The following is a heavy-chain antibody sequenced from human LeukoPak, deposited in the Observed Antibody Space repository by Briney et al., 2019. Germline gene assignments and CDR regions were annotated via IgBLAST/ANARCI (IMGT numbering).Heavy chain of an antibody. CDR1: GFTVSSNY. V-gene: IGHV3-66*01. J-gene: IGHJ4*02. CDR2: IYSGGST. D-gene: IGHD6-19*01. CDR3: ARGVAGFVDY. Sequence: GGSLRLSFAASGFTVSSNYMSWVRQAPGKGLEWVSVIYSGGSTYYADSVKDRFTISRDKSKNTLYLQMNSLRVEDTAVYYCARGVAGFVDYWGQGTLVTVSS.